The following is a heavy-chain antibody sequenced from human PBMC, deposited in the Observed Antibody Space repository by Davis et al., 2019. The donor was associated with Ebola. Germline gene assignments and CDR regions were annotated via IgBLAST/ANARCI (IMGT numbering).Heavy chain of an antibody. CDR3: ARRDVLVTARDY. V-gene: IGHV3-30-3*01. CDR1: GFTFSSYA. D-gene: IGHD2-21*02. CDR2: ISYDGSNK. Sequence: GESLKISCAASGFTFSSYAMHWVRQAPGKGLEWVAVISYDGSNKYYADSVKGRFTISRDNSKHTLYLQMNGLRAEDTAVYYCARRDVLVTARDYWGQGTLVTVSS. J-gene: IGHJ4*02.